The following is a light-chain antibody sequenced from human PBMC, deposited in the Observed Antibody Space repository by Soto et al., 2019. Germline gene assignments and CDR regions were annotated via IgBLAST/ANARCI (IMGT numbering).Light chain of an antibody. V-gene: IGLV2-14*03. CDR3: SSYTRSDTLV. J-gene: IGLJ2*01. Sequence: QSALTQPASVSGSPGQSITISCTGTSDDIGGYKYVSWCQQHPGKAPKLLIYDVTNRPSGVSGRFSGSKSGNTASLTIAGLQADDEADYHCSSYTRSDTLVFGGGTKLTVL. CDR1: SDDIGGYKY. CDR2: DVT.